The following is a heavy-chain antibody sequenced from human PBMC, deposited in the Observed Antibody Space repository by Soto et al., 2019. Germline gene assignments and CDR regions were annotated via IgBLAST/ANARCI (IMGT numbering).Heavy chain of an antibody. D-gene: IGHD3-3*01. Sequence: GASVKVSCKASGYTFTGYYMHWVRQAPGQGLEWMGWINPNSGGTNYAQKFQGWVTMTRDTSISTAYMELSRLRSDDTAVYYRARDRAHGFWSGYGMDVWGQGTTVTVSS. CDR2: INPNSGGT. J-gene: IGHJ6*02. V-gene: IGHV1-2*04. CDR1: GYTFTGYY. CDR3: ARDRAHGFWSGYGMDV.